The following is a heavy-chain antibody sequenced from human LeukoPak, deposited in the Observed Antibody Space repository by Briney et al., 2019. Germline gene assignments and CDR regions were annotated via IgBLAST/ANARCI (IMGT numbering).Heavy chain of an antibody. CDR1: GGSISSGDYY. CDR3: ASAYYDYVWGSWGVAFDI. D-gene: IGHD3-16*01. Sequence: SQTLSLTCTVSGGSISSGDYYWSWIRQPPGKGLEWIGYIYYSGSTYYNPSLKSRVTISVDTSKNQFSLKLSSVTAADTAVYYCASAYYDYVWGSWGVAFDIWGQGTMVTVSS. J-gene: IGHJ3*02. CDR2: IYYSGST. V-gene: IGHV4-30-4*08.